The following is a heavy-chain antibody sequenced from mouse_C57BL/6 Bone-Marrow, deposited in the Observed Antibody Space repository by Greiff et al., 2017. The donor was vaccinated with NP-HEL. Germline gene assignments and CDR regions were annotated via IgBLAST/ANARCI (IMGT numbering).Heavy chain of an antibody. CDR2: IHPNSGST. CDR1: GYTFTSYW. J-gene: IGHJ3*01. Sequence: QVQLQQSGAELVKPGASVKLSCKASGYTFTSYWMHWVKQRPGQGLEWIGMIHPNSGSTNYNEKFKSKATLTVDKSSSTAYMQLSSLTSEDSAVYYGARATVVATRFAYWGQGTLVTVSA. D-gene: IGHD1-1*01. V-gene: IGHV1-64*01. CDR3: ARATVVATRFAY.